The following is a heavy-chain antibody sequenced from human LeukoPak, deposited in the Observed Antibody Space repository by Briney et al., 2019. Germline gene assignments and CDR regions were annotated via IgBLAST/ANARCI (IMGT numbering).Heavy chain of an antibody. CDR3: AKDIVGGDLDY. J-gene: IGHJ4*02. D-gene: IGHD1-26*01. CDR2: TRFDGSHK. Sequence: PGGSLRLSCAASGFTFSSYGMHWVRQAPGKGLEWVAFTRFDGSHKYYADSVKGRFTISRDNSKNTLYLQMNSLRAEDTAVYYCAKDIVGGDLDYWGQGTLVTVSS. V-gene: IGHV3-30*02. CDR1: GFTFSSYG.